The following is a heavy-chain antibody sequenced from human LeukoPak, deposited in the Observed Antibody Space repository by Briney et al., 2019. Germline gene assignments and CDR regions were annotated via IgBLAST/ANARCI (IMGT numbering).Heavy chain of an antibody. CDR3: ARSGVTALSWGDP. CDR1: GGSMSSYY. V-gene: IGHV4-59*08. CDR2: ISYSGST. D-gene: IGHD2-21*02. J-gene: IGHJ5*02. Sequence: SETLSLTCTVSGGSMSSYYWSWIRRPPGKGLEWIGYISYSGSTNYNPSLKSRITISVDTSKNQFSLKLSSVTAADTAVYYCARSGVTALSWGDPWGQGTLVTVSS.